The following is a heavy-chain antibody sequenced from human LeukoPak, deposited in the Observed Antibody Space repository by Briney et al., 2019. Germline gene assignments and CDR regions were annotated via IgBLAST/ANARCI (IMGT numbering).Heavy chain of an antibody. J-gene: IGHJ4*02. CDR2: INAGNGNT. CDR1: GYTFTSYA. CDR3: ARESNPYYYDSSGYWYYLDY. D-gene: IGHD3-22*01. Sequence: ASVKVSCKASGYTFTSYAMHWVRQAPGQRLEWMGWINAGNGNTKYSQKFQGRVTITRDTSASTAYMELGSLRSEDAAVYYCARESNPYYYDSSGYWYYLDYWGQGTLVTVSS. V-gene: IGHV1-3*01.